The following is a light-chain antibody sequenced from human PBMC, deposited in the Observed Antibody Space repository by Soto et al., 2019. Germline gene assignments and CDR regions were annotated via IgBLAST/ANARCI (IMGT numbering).Light chain of an antibody. CDR1: QGISSY. CDR3: QPYYSYPPT. CDR2: AAS. V-gene: IGKV1-8*01. Sequence: AIRMTQSPSSFSASTGDRVTITCRASQGISSYLAWYQQKPGKAPKLLIYAASTLQSGVPSRFSGSGSGTDFTLTISCLQSEDFATYYCQPYYSYPPTFGGGTKVEIK. J-gene: IGKJ4*01.